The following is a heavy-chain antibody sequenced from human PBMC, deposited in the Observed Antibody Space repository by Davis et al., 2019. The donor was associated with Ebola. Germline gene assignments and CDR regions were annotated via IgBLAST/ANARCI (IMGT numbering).Heavy chain of an antibody. CDR1: GFTFSSHS. CDR3: ARGEGDSSWYGDYYYYGMDV. J-gene: IGHJ6*02. D-gene: IGHD6-13*01. CDR2: ISSSSSYI. Sequence: PGGSLRLSCAASGFTFSSHSMNWVRQAPGKGLEWVSSISSSSSYIYYADSVKGRFTISRDNAKNSLYLQMNSLRAEDTAVYYCARGEGDSSWYGDYYYYGMDVWGQGTTVTVFS. V-gene: IGHV3-21*01.